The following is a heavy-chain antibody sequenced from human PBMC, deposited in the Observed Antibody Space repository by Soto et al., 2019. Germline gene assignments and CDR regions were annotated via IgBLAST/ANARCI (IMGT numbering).Heavy chain of an antibody. CDR3: AKSYCSSPSCSFGWFDP. V-gene: IGHV3-23*01. CDR1: GFTSSNYA. D-gene: IGHD2-2*01. Sequence: GGSLRLSCAASGFTSSNYAMNWVRQAPGKGLEWVSTISGSGANTYYADSVKGRFTMSRDNSNNTLYLQMNSLRAEDTAVYYCAKSYCSSPSCSFGWFDPWGQGTLVTVSS. J-gene: IGHJ5*02. CDR2: ISGSGANT.